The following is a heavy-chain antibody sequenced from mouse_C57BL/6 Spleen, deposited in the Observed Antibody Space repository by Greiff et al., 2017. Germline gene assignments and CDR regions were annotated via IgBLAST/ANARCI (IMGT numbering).Heavy chain of an antibody. CDR1: GYTFTSYW. V-gene: IGHV1-64*01. J-gene: IGHJ2*01. CDR3: ARGYDYDEGYYFDD. CDR2: IHPHSGST. Sequence: LQQPGAELVKPGASVKLSCKASGYTFTSYWMHWVKQRPGQGLEWIGMIHPHSGSTNYNEKFKSKATLTVDKSSSTAYMQLSSLTSEDAAVYYCARGYDYDEGYYFDDWGQGTTLTVSS. D-gene: IGHD2-4*01.